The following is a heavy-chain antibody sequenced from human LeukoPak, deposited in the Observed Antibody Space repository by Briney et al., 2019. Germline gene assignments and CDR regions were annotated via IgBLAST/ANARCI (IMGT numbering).Heavy chain of an antibody. CDR3: ARATYYYDSSGYPLDY. D-gene: IGHD3-22*01. CDR1: GFTFSSYG. J-gene: IGHJ4*02. CDR2: IRYDGSNK. V-gene: IGHV3-30*02. Sequence: GGSLRLSCAASGFTFSSYGMHWVRQAPGKGLEWVAFIRYDGSNKYYADSVKGRFTISRDNSKNTLYLQMNSLRADDTAVYYCARATYYYDSSGYPLDYWGQGTLVTVSS.